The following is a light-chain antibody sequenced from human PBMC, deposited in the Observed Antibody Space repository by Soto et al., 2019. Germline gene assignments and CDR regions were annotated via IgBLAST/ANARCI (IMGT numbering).Light chain of an antibody. CDR1: SGDIGSYNR. CDR3: SSYTNINTRACV. Sequence: QSALTQPASVSGSPGQSLTISCTGTSGDIGSYNRVSWYQQHPGKAPKLIIYEVTDRPSGVSNRFSGSKSANTASLTISGLQAEDEAEYYCSSYTNINTRACVFGTGTKVTVL. V-gene: IGLV2-14*01. J-gene: IGLJ1*01. CDR2: EVT.